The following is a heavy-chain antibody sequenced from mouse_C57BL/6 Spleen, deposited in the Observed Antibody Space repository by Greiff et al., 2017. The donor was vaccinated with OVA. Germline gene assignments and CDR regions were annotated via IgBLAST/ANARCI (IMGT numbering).Heavy chain of an antibody. CDR1: GYTFTSYW. CDR3: ARSTDGYYGYAMDY. Sequence: QVHVKQSGAELAKPGASVKLSCKASGYTFTSYWMHWVKQRPGQGLEWIGYINPSSGYTKYNQKFKDKATLTADKSSSTAYMQLSSLTYEDSAVYYCARSTDGYYGYAMDYWGQGTSVTVSS. D-gene: IGHD2-3*01. J-gene: IGHJ4*01. V-gene: IGHV1-7*01. CDR2: INPSSGYT.